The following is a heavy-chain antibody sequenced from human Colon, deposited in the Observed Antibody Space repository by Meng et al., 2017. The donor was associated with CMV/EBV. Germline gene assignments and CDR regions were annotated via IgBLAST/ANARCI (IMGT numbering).Heavy chain of an antibody. CDR3: ARGHGGDGYNFGFDP. D-gene: IGHD5-24*01. Sequence: SGFSRKTEGVGVGWIRQTHGKALEWLALISGNDEKRYSPSLSSRLTVTKDTSKSQVVLTMTNLDPVDEGTYFCARGHGGDGYNFGFDPWGPGTLVTVSS. V-gene: IGHV2-5*01. J-gene: IGHJ5*02. CDR1: GFSRKTEGVG. CDR2: ISGNDEK.